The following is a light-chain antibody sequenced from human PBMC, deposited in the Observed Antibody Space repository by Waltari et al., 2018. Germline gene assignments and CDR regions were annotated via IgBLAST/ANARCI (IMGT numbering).Light chain of an antibody. CDR2: GNN. CDR3: AAWEDRLNGWV. J-gene: IGLJ3*02. V-gene: IGLV1-44*01. CDR1: SPNIGSNI. Sequence: QSVLTQPPSASGTPGQRVTISCSGSSPNIGSNIVNWYQHLPGTAPKLLIYGNNKRPSGISDRFSGSKSGTSASLAISGLQSEDEADYFCAAWEDRLNGWVFGGGTKLTVL.